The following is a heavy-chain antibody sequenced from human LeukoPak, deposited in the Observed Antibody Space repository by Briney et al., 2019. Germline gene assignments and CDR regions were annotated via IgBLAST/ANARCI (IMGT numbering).Heavy chain of an antibody. V-gene: IGHV3-53*04. CDR2: IYSGGST. Sequence: GGSLRLSCAASGFTVSSNYMSWVRQAPGKGLEWVSVIYSGGSTYYADSVKGRFTISRHNSKNTLYLQMNSLRAEDTAVYYCARTGRDWNYVGYFDYWGQGTLVTVSS. CDR3: ARTGRDWNYVGYFDY. CDR1: GFTVSSNY. D-gene: IGHD1-7*01. J-gene: IGHJ4*02.